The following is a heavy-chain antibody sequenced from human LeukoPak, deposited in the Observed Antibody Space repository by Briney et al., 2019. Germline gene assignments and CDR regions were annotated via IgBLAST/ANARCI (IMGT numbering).Heavy chain of an antibody. J-gene: IGHJ4*02. CDR1: GFTFSSYG. CDR2: IGTAGDT. CDR3: ARGGLYSSSWYRAGFDY. V-gene: IGHV3-13*01. Sequence: GGSLRLSCAASGFTFSSYGMHWVRQATGKGLEWVSAIGTAGDTYYPGSVKGRFTISRENAKNSLYLQMNSLRAGDTAVYYCARGGLYSSSWYRAGFDYWGQGTLVTVSS. D-gene: IGHD6-13*01.